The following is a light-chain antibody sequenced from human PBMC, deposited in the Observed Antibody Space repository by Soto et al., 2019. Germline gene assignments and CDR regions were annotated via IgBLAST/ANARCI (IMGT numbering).Light chain of an antibody. Sequence: QSVLTQPPSASGSPGQSVAISCTGTACDIGGYTFVSWYQQHPGKAPKLLIYDVNKRPSGVPDRFSGSKSGNAASLTVSGLQAEDEAYYYCSAHGGTNPYVFGTGTKLTVL. CDR3: SAHGGTNPYV. J-gene: IGLJ1*01. V-gene: IGLV2-8*01. CDR2: DVN. CDR1: ACDIGGYTF.